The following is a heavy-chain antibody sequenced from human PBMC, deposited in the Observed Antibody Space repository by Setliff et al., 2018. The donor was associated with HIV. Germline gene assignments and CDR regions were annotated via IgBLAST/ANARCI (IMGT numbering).Heavy chain of an antibody. CDR2: INCDYGTT. CDR3: TRASCTSPACPDDAFDI. Sequence: ASVKVSCKASGYTFTSCALHWVRQAPGQRLEWMGWINCDYGTTKYSQRFQGRVTITRDTSASTAYMELNSLKTEDTAVYYCTRASCTSPACPDDAFDIWGQGTMVTVSS. D-gene: IGHD2-2*01. J-gene: IGHJ3*02. V-gene: IGHV1-3*01. CDR1: GYTFTSCA.